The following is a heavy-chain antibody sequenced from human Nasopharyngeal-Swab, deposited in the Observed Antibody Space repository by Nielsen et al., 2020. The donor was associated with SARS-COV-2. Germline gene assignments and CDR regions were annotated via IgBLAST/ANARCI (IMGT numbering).Heavy chain of an antibody. CDR1: GFTFSSYA. V-gene: IGHV3-23*01. CDR3: AKDRWPYGSGSYSFDY. CDR2: ISGSGGST. Sequence: GESLKISCAASGFTFSSYAMSWVRQAPGKGLEWVSAISGSGGSTYYADSVKGRFTISRDNSKYTLYLQMNSLRAEDTAVYYCAKDRWPYGSGSYSFDYWGQGTLVTVSS. J-gene: IGHJ4*02. D-gene: IGHD3-10*01.